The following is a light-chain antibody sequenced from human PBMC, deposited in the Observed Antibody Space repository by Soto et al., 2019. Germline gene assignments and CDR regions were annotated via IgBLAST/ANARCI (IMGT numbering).Light chain of an antibody. CDR2: EVS. V-gene: IGLV2-14*01. Sequence: QSALTQPASVSGSPGQSVTISCTGTSSDVGNSYDYVSWYQQHPGKAPKVMIYEVSHRPSGVSHRFSGSKSGNTASLTISGLQAEGEADYYCASYRSTRTHVFGGGTKLTVL. CDR3: ASYRSTRTHV. CDR1: SSDVGNSYDY. J-gene: IGLJ2*01.